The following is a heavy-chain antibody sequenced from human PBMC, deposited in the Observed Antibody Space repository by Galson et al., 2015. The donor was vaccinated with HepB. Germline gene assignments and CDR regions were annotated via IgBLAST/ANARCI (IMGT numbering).Heavy chain of an antibody. V-gene: IGHV1-3*01. D-gene: IGHD1-26*01. CDR3: ARRCPSIVGPVVWEDRNWFDP. CDR2: INAGNGNT. Sequence: SVKVSCKASGYTVTSYAMHWVRQAPGQRLEWMGWINAGNGNTKYSQKFQGRVTITRDTSASTAYMELSSLRSEDTAVYYCARRCPSIVGPVVWEDRNWFDPWGQGTLVTVSS. CDR1: GYTVTSYA. J-gene: IGHJ5*02.